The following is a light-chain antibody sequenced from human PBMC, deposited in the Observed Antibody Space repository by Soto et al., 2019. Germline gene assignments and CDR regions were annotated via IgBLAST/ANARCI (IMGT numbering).Light chain of an antibody. V-gene: IGLV1-40*01. CDR2: DNN. Sequence: QPVLTQPPSVSGAPGQRVTISCTGSSSNIGAGYDVHWYQQLPGAAPKVLIYDNNNRPSGVPDRFSGSKSGTSASLAITGLQAEDEADYYCQSYDSSLSGYVFGTGTKLTVL. J-gene: IGLJ1*01. CDR1: SSNIGAGYD. CDR3: QSYDSSLSGYV.